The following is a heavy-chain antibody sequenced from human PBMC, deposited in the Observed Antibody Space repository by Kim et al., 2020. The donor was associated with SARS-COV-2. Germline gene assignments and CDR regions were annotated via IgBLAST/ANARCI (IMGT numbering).Heavy chain of an antibody. CDR3: ARPLVELERLSAFDI. D-gene: IGHD1-1*01. J-gene: IGHJ3*02. Sequence: SVKVSCKTSGGSFSTYPMNWVRQAPGQGLEWMGAIIPLFGTTHYAQNFQGRITITANGSTSISFLELNSLGSDDTAVYYCARPLVELERLSAFDIWGQGTMVTVSS. V-gene: IGHV1-69*13. CDR2: IIPLFGTT. CDR1: GGSFSTYP.